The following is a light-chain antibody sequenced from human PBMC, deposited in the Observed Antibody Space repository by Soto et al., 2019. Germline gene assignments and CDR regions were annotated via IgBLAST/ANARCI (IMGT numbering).Light chain of an antibody. CDR3: MQALQSVT. CDR2: LGS. V-gene: IGKV2-28*01. CDR1: QSLLQSNGYYY. J-gene: IGKJ5*01. Sequence: EIVLTQSPLSLPVTPGEPASISCRSSQSLLQSNGYYYLVWYLQKPGQSPQLLIYLGSNRASGVSDRFSGSGSGTDFTLKISRVEAEDVGVYYCMQALQSVTFGQGTRLEIK.